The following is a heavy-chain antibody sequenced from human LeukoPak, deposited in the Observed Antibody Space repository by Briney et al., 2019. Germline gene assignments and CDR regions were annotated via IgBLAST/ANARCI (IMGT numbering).Heavy chain of an antibody. CDR3: ARVGEMATFDY. D-gene: IGHD5-24*01. Sequence: GGSLRLSCAASGFTFSSYAMHWVRQAPGKGLEWVAVISYDGSNKYYADSVKGRFTISRDNSKNTLYLQMNSLRAEDTAAYYCARVGEMATFDYWGQGTLVTVSS. J-gene: IGHJ4*02. V-gene: IGHV3-30-3*01. CDR2: ISYDGSNK. CDR1: GFTFSSYA.